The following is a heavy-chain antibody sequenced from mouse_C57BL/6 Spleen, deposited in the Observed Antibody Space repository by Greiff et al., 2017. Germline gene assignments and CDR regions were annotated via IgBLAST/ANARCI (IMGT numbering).Heavy chain of an antibody. CDR3: ASQGVIYYDYDDFDY. J-gene: IGHJ2*01. CDR2: IYPGDGDT. V-gene: IGHV1-80*01. D-gene: IGHD2-4*01. Sequence: QVQLKQSGAELVKPGASVKISCKASGYAFSSYWMNWVKQRPGKGLEWIGQIYPGDGDTNYNGKFKGKATLTADKSSSTAYMQLSSLTSEDSAVYFCASQGVIYYDYDDFDYWGQGTTLTVSS. CDR1: GYAFSSYW.